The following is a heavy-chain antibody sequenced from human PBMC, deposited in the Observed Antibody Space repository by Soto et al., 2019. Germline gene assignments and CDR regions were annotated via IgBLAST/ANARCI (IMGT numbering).Heavy chain of an antibody. J-gene: IGHJ4*02. D-gene: IGHD3-3*02. CDR1: GYKFGSAG. CDR2: IKPGTSDI. V-gene: IGHV5-51*01. CDR3: ARQLSHICDS. Sequence: PXESVKICFKGVGYKFGSAGIGWVRQMPGKGLEWMGIIKPGTSDIRYSPSCRGHVTISADEAVSTAYLQWSSLKASDTAMYYCARQLSHICDSWGQGTLVTVSS.